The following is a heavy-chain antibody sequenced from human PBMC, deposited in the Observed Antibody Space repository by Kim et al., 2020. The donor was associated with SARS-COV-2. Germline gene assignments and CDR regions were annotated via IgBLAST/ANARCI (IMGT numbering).Heavy chain of an antibody. CDR3: VRDRMGGAFDI. V-gene: IGHV3-48*02. Sequence: GGSLRLSCATSGFTFSSYDMNWVRQAPGKGLEWLSFITKSSTSIHYEDSVRGRFTTSRDDAKKSLYLQMNSLRDEDTAVYYCVRDRMGGAFDIWGQGTVVTVSS. CDR1: GFTFSSYD. D-gene: IGHD3-16*01. CDR2: ITKSSTSI. J-gene: IGHJ3*02.